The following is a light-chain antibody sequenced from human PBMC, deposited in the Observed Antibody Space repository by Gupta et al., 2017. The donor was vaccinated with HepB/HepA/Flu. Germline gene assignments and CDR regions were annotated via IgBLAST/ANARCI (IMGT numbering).Light chain of an antibody. V-gene: IGLV2-14*03. CDR1: GTDVGGHNY. Sequence: QYALPQPASVSGSPDRSPTIPSPGTGTDVGGHNYFSWYQQHPGKAHKLMIYAVSKRPAGVSNRFSGSKSGNTASLTISVLQAEDEADYYCGSDTSLSPIVFGTGTKVTVL. J-gene: IGLJ1*01. CDR2: AVS. CDR3: GSDTSLSPIV.